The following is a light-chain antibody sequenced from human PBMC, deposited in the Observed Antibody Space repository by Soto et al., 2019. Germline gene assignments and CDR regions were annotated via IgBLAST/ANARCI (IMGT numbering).Light chain of an antibody. CDR1: QSVSSY. Sequence: EIVLTQSPATLSLCPGERATLSCRASQSVSSYLAWYQQKPGQAPRLLIYDTSDRATGIPARFSGSGSGTDFTLTISSLEPEDSAVYYCQQRHMWPITFGQGTRLAIK. J-gene: IGKJ5*01. CDR3: QQRHMWPIT. V-gene: IGKV3-11*01. CDR2: DTS.